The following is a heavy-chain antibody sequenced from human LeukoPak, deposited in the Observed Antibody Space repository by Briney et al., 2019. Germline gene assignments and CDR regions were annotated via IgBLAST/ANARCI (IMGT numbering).Heavy chain of an antibody. CDR1: GFTFSVYA. J-gene: IGHJ2*01. V-gene: IGHV3-23*01. Sequence: GGSLRLSCAASGFTFSVYAMSWVRQSPGKGVEWVSTISGNGGSTYYADSVKGRFTISRDNAKNSLYLQMNSLRAEDTAVYYCARDLDYYGSYGDLWGHGTLVTVSS. D-gene: IGHD3-10*01. CDR2: ISGNGGST. CDR3: ARDLDYYGSYGDL.